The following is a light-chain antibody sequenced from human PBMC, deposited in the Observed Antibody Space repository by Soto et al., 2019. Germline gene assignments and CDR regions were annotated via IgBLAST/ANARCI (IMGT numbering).Light chain of an antibody. Sequence: DIQMTQSPSSLSASVGDRVTITCRASQDIRNYLAWYQQKPGKVPELLIYAASTFHSGVPSRFSGSEYGTYFTLTITNLQPEDVATYYCQEYDVVPLTFGGGTKVEIK. CDR3: QEYDVVPLT. CDR2: AAS. CDR1: QDIRNY. J-gene: IGKJ4*01. V-gene: IGKV1-27*01.